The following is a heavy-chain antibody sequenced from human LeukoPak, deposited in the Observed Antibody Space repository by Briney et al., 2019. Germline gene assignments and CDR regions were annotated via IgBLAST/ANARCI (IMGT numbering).Heavy chain of an antibody. D-gene: IGHD2-2*01. J-gene: IGHJ4*02. CDR3: AKDFNRYCSSTSCYPGGDY. CDR2: ISYDGSNK. V-gene: IGHV3-30*18. Sequence: GGSLRLSCAASGFTFSSYGMHWVRQAPGKGLEWVVVISYDGSNKYYADSVKGRFTISRDNSKNTLYLQMNSLRAEDTAVYYCAKDFNRYCSSTSCYPGGDYWGQGTLVTVSS. CDR1: GFTFSSYG.